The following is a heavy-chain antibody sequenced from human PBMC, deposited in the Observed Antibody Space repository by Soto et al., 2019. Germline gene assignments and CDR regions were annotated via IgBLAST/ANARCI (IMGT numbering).Heavy chain of an antibody. CDR2: INHSGST. CDR1: GGSFSGYY. J-gene: IGHJ6*02. D-gene: IGHD5-18*01. Sequence: SETLSLTCAVYGGSFSGYYWSWIRQPPGKGLEWIGEINHSGSTNYNPSLKSRVTISVDTSKNQFSLKLSSVTAADTAVYYCARGSGYSYGYHYYYYGMDVWGQGTTVTVYS. V-gene: IGHV4-34*01. CDR3: ARGSGYSYGYHYYYYGMDV.